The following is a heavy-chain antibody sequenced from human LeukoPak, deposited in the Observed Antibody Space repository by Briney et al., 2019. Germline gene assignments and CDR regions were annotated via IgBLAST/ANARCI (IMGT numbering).Heavy chain of an antibody. Sequence: AASVKVSCKASGGTFSSYAISWVRQAPGQGLEWMGGIIPIFGTANYAQKFQGRVTITADKSTRTAYMELSSLRSEDTAVYYCARAILPSFMGFGELRVGFDIWGQGTMVTVSS. CDR1: GGTFSSYA. J-gene: IGHJ3*02. CDR2: IIPIFGTA. V-gene: IGHV1-69*06. CDR3: ARAILPSFMGFGELRVGFDI. D-gene: IGHD3-10*01.